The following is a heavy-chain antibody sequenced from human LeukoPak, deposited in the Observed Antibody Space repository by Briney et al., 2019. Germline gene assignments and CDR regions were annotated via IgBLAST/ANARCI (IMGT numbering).Heavy chain of an antibody. CDR1: GGTFSSYA. CDR3: ARTYCGGDCYSGDPTPNWFDP. Sequence: SVKVSCKASGGTFSSYAISWVRQAPGQGLGWMEGIIPIFGTANYAQKFQGRVTITTDESTSTAYMELSSLRSEDTAVYYCARTYCGGDCYSGDPTPNWFDPWGQGTLVTVSS. CDR2: IIPIFGTA. J-gene: IGHJ5*02. D-gene: IGHD2-21*02. V-gene: IGHV1-69*05.